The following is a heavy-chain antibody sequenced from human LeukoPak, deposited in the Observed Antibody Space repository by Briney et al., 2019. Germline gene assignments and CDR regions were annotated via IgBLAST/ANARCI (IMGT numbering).Heavy chain of an antibody. J-gene: IGHJ4*02. CDR1: GYSISSGHY. CDR2: IYTSGST. V-gene: IGHV4-61*02. CDR3: ARERLGGSYYRPVDY. D-gene: IGHD1-26*01. Sequence: SGTLSLTCTVSGYSISSGHYWSWIRQPAGKGLEWIGRIYTSGSTNYNPSLKSRVTMSVDTSKNQFSLKLSSVSAEDTALYYCARERLGGSYYRPVDYWGQGTLVTVSS.